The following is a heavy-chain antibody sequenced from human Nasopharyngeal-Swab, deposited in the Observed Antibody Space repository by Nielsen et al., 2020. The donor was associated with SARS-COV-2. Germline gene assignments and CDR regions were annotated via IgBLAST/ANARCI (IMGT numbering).Heavy chain of an antibody. V-gene: IGHV3-7*01. CDR2: IKVDGSEQ. CDR1: GFTFSDYW. D-gene: IGHD3-22*01. CDR3: AKDTYYYDSSGYY. J-gene: IGHJ4*02. Sequence: GESLKISCAASGFTFSDYWMAWVRQAPGKGLEWVADIKVDGSEQYYVDSVKGRFTVSRDNAKNSLYLQMNSLRAEDTAVYYCAKDTYYYDSSGYYWGQGTLVTVSS.